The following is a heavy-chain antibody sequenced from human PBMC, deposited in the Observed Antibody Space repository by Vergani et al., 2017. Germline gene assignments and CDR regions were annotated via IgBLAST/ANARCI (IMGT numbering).Heavy chain of an antibody. CDR1: GYSFTSYW. CDR3: ARHPTSRFYYDSSGYQPFDY. CDR2: IYPGDSDT. D-gene: IGHD3-22*01. Sequence: EVQLVQSGAEVKKPGESLKISCKGSGYSFTSYWIDWVRQMPGKGLEWMGIIYPGDSDTRYSPSFQGQVTISADNSISTAYLQWSSLKAADTAMYYCARHPTSRFYYDSSGYQPFDYWGQGTLVTVSS. V-gene: IGHV5-51*01. J-gene: IGHJ4*02.